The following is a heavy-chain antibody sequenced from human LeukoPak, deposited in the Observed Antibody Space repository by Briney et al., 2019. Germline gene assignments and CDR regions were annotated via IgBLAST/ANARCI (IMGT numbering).Heavy chain of an antibody. D-gene: IGHD6-6*01. CDR2: IIPIFGTA. J-gene: IGHJ6*02. CDR3: ARRSSSPRYYGMDV. V-gene: IGHV1-69*13. CDR1: GGTFISYA. Sequence: ASVKVSCKASGGTFISYAISWVRQALGQGLEWMGGIIPIFGTANCAQKFQGRVTITADESTSTAYMELSSLRSEDTAVYYCARRSSSPRYYGMDVWGQGTTVTVSS.